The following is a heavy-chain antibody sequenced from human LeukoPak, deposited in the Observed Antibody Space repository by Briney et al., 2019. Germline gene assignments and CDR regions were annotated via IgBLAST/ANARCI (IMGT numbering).Heavy chain of an antibody. J-gene: IGHJ5*02. CDR3: ARERGNSWFAFDL. Sequence: QPGGSLRLSCRVSGFAHTNYWMHWVRQAPGKGLVWVARINGDGGSTMHADSVKGRFIISRDNAKNTLILQMNNLRAEDTAVYYCARERGNSWFAFDLWGQGTRVTVSS. V-gene: IGHV3-74*03. CDR2: INGDGGST. D-gene: IGHD6-13*01. CDR1: GFAHTNYW.